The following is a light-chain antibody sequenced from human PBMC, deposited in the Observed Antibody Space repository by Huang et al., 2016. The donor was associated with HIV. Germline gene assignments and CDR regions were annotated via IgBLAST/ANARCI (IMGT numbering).Light chain of an antibody. Sequence: EIVLTQSPGTLSLSTGERATLSCRASQSVSINYLAWYQQKPGQAPRLLIYGASSRATGIPDRFSGSGSGTDFTLTISRLEPEDFAVYYCQQYGSSPLTFGGGTKVEIK. CDR1: QSVSINY. V-gene: IGKV3-20*01. CDR3: QQYGSSPLT. J-gene: IGKJ4*01. CDR2: GAS.